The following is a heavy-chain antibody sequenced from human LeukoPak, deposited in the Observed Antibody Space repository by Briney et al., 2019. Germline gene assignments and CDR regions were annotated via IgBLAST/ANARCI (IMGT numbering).Heavy chain of an antibody. CDR1: GGSFSGYY. J-gene: IGHJ6*03. CDR3: ARGGAVAGSYYYYMDV. V-gene: IGHV4-34*01. Sequence: SETLSLTCAVYGGSFSGYYWSWIRQPPGKGLEWMGEINHSGSTNYNPSLKSRVTISVDTSKNQFSLKLSSVTAADTAVYYCARGGAVAGSYYYYMDVWGKGTTVTVSS. CDR2: INHSGST. D-gene: IGHD6-19*01.